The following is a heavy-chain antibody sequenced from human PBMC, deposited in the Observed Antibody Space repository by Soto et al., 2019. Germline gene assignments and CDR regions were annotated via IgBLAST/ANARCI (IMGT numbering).Heavy chain of an antibody. D-gene: IGHD6-13*01. CDR3: ARDSLSRAYRAAIGFFDS. Sequence: QVQLVQSGGEVKKPGASVTVSCKASGYTFSNYGITWVRQAPGEGHEWMGWITAYNGDTNYAQKFQGRVTMTTDTSTSTAYMELRGLRSDDTGVYYCARDSLSRAYRAAIGFFDSWGQGSPVTVSS. CDR1: GYTFSNYG. CDR2: ITAYNGDT. V-gene: IGHV1-18*01. J-gene: IGHJ4*02.